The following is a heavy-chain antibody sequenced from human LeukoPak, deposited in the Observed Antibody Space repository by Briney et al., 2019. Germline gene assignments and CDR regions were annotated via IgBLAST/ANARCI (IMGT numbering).Heavy chain of an antibody. D-gene: IGHD3-22*01. CDR2: INHSGST. CDR3: ARGNYYDSSGYYDFDY. Sequence: SETLFLTCVVYGGSFRGYYWSWIRQPPGKGLEWIGEINHSGSTNYNPSLKSRVTISVDTSKNQFSLKLSSVTAADTAVYYCARGNYYDSSGYYDFDYWGQGTLVTVSS. V-gene: IGHV4-34*01. J-gene: IGHJ4*02. CDR1: GGSFRGYY.